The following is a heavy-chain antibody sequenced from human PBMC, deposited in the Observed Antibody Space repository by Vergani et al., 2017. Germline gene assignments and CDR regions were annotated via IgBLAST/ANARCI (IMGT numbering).Heavy chain of an antibody. V-gene: IGHV1-8*01. D-gene: IGHD3-3*01. CDR3: ARASGVWSGYYKHPCGY. CDR1: GYTFTSYD. CDR2: MNPNSGNT. J-gene: IGHJ4*02. Sequence: QVQLVQSGAEVKKPGASVKVSCKASGYTFTSYDINWVRQATGQGLEWMGWMNPNSGNTGYAQKFQGRVTMTRNTSISTAYMELSSLRSEDTAVYYCARASGVWSGYYKHPCGYWGQGTLVTVSS.